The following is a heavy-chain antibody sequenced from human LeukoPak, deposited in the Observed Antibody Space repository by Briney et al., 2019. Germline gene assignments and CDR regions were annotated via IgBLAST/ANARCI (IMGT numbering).Heavy chain of an antibody. V-gene: IGHV3-64*01. CDR3: ARHIAAAGFDY. CDR1: GFTFSSYA. J-gene: IGHJ4*02. Sequence: PGGSLRLSCAASGFTFSSYAMHWVRQAPGKGLEYVSAISSNGGSTYYANSVKGRFTISRDNSKNTPYLQMGSLRAEDMAVYYCARHIAAAGFDYWGQGTLVTVSS. D-gene: IGHD6-13*01. CDR2: ISSNGGST.